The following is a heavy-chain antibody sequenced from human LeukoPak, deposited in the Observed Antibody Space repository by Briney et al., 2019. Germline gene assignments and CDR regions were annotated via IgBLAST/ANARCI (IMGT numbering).Heavy chain of an antibody. Sequence: ASVKVSCEASGGTFSSYAISWVRQAPGQGLEWMGGIIPIFGTANYAQKFQGRVTITTDESTSTAYMELSSLRSEDTAVYYCARGSSSWTAHDAFDIWGQGTMVTVSS. J-gene: IGHJ3*02. V-gene: IGHV1-69*05. D-gene: IGHD6-13*01. CDR3: ARGSSSWTAHDAFDI. CDR2: IIPIFGTA. CDR1: GGTFSSYA.